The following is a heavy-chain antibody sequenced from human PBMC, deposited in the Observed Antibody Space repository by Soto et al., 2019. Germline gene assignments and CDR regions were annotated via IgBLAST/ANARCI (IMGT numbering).Heavy chain of an antibody. V-gene: IGHV3-33*01. CDR2: IWYDGSNK. Sequence: GGSLRLSCAASGFTFSSYGMHWVRQAPGKGLEWVAVIWYDGSNKYYADSVKGRFTISRDNSKNTLYLQMNSLRAEDTAVYYCARVLQTPFSGGRSDSSGWYEDDYWGQGTLVTVSS. J-gene: IGHJ4*02. D-gene: IGHD6-19*01. CDR3: ARVLQTPFSGGRSDSSGWYEDDY. CDR1: GFTFSSYG.